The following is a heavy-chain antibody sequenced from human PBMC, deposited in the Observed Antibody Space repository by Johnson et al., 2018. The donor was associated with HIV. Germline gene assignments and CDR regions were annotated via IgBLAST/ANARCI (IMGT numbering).Heavy chain of an antibody. CDR3: ARVGYYVDAFDI. CDR2: ISYDGSNK. J-gene: IGHJ3*02. D-gene: IGHD3-22*01. Sequence: QLVESGGGVVQPGRSLRLSCVASGFTFSTYAMHWVRQAPGKGLEWVTIISYDGSNKFYADSVKGRFTISRDNSKNTLYLQMNSLRVEDTAVYYCARVGYYVDAFDIWGQGTMVTVSS. V-gene: IGHV3-30-3*01. CDR1: GFTFSTYA.